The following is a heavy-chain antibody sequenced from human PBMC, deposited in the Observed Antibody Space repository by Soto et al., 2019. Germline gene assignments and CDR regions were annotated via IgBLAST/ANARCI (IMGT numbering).Heavy chain of an antibody. CDR1: GFSLSTRGVA. V-gene: IGHV2-5*02. CDR2: IYWDEDK. CDR3: GHRPRGYAYYFDY. D-gene: IGHD5-12*01. Sequence: QITLKESGPTLVKPTQTLTLTCTFSGFSLSTRGVAVGWFRQPPGKALEWLALIYWDEDKWYSPSLKRMLTITDDTSKSQVVLTMTHMDPVDAATYYCGHRPRGYAYYFDYWGQGTLVTVSS. J-gene: IGHJ4*02.